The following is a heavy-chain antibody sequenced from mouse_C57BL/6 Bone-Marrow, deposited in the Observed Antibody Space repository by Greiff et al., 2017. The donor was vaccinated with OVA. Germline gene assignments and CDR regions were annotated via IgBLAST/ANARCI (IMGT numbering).Heavy chain of an antibody. V-gene: IGHV5-4*01. Sequence: DVMLVESGGGLVKPGGSLKLSCAASGFTFSSYAMSWVRQTPEKRLEWVATISDGGSYTYYPDNVKGRFTISRDNAKNNLYLQMSHLKSEDTAMYYCARERLVPSYFDYWGQGTTLTVSS. D-gene: IGHD4-1*01. J-gene: IGHJ2*01. CDR1: GFTFSSYA. CDR2: ISDGGSYT. CDR3: ARERLVPSYFDY.